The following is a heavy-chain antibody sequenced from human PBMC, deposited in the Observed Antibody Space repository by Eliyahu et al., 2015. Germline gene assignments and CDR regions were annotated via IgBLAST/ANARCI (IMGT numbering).Heavy chain of an antibody. CDR2: IYPGDSDT. D-gene: IGHD3-16*02. J-gene: IGHJ3*02. CDR1: GYSFTSYW. Sequence: EVQLVQSGAEVKKPGESLKISCKGSGYSFTSYWXGWVRQMPGKGLEWMGIIYPGDSDTRYRPSFQGQVTISADKSISTAYLQWSSLKASDTAMYYCASPGPFYDYIWGSYRYPPGAFDIWGQGTMVTVSS. CDR3: ASPGPFYDYIWGSYRYPPGAFDI. V-gene: IGHV5-51*01.